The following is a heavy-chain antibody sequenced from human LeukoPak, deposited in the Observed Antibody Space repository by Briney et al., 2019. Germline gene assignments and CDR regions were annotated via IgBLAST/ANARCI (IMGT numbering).Heavy chain of an antibody. CDR1: GFTFSSYS. J-gene: IGHJ4*02. D-gene: IGHD2-15*01. V-gene: IGHV3-21*01. Sequence: GGSLRLSCAASGFTFSSYSMNWVRQAPGKRLEWVSSISSSSSYIYYADSVKGRFTISRDNAKNSLYLQMNSLRAEDTAVYYCARYCSGGSCYADYWGQGTLVTVSS. CDR3: ARYCSGGSCYADY. CDR2: ISSSSSYI.